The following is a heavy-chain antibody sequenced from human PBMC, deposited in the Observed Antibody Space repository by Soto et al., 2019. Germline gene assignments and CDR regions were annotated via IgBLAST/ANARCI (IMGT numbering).Heavy chain of an antibody. CDR3: ARLVYDTRLNYLYLDS. D-gene: IGHD3-22*01. CDR2: IHHSAGT. V-gene: IGHV4-4*02. Sequence: QDLLHESGPGLVKPSGTLSLTCTVSGASISRGDWWSWVRQAPGKELQWIGEIHHSAGTSSHPSLRSRVSLSVDTSKNQFSLNLKSVTAADTGVYYCARLVYDTRLNYLYLDSWGQGLLVTLSS. J-gene: IGHJ4*02. CDR1: GASISRGDW.